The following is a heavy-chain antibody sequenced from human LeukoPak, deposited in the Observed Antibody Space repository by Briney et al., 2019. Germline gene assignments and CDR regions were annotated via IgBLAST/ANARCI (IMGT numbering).Heavy chain of an antibody. CDR3: ATPYGSGSIRYYYYGMDV. D-gene: IGHD3-10*01. CDR2: FDPEDGET. Sequence: ASVKVSCKVSGYTLTELSMHWVRQAPGKGLEWMGGFDPEDGETIYAQKFQGRVTVTEDTSTDTAYMELSSLRSEDTAVYYCATPYGSGSIRYYYYGMDVWGQGTTVTVSS. CDR1: GYTLTELS. V-gene: IGHV1-24*01. J-gene: IGHJ6*02.